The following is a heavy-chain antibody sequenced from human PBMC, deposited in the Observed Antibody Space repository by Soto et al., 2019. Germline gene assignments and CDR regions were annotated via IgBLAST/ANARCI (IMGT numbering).Heavy chain of an antibody. CDR1: GFTYSSDA. CDR3: ARVPDLRYCGGSRYPDS. V-gene: IGHV3-30-3*01. J-gene: IGHJ4*02. D-gene: IGHD2-21*01. CDR2: ISYEGINK. Sequence: GSLRLSCAASGFTYSSDAMHWVRQAPGKGLEWVAVISYEGINKYYADSVRGRFTISRDNAKNTLYLQMNSLRGDDTAVYYCARVPDLRYCGGSRYPDSWGQGTLVTVSS.